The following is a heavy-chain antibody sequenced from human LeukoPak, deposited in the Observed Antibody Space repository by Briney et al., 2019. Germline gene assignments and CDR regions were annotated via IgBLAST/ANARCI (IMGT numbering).Heavy chain of an antibody. Sequence: SETLSLTCTVPGYSISSGYYWGWIRPPPGKGLEWIGRIYHSGSTYYNPSLKRRVTISVDTSKNQFSLKLSSVTAADTAVYYCARVSCSSTSCYALYYYFDYWGQGTLVTVSS. CDR2: IYHSGST. D-gene: IGHD2-2*01. CDR3: ARVSCSSTSCYALYYYFDY. CDR1: GYSISSGYY. J-gene: IGHJ4*02. V-gene: IGHV4-38-2*02.